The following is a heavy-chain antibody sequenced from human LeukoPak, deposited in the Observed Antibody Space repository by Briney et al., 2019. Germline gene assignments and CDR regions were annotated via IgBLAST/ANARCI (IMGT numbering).Heavy chain of an antibody. D-gene: IGHD6-13*01. Sequence: PGGSLRLSCAASGFTFSSYWMHWVRQAPGKGLVWVSRINSDGSSTSYADSVKGRFTISRDNAKNTLYLQMNSLRAEDTAVYYSARGGSSSWYGSWGQGTLVTVSS. V-gene: IGHV3-74*01. CDR1: GFTFSSYW. J-gene: IGHJ4*02. CDR2: INSDGSST. CDR3: ARGGSSSWYGS.